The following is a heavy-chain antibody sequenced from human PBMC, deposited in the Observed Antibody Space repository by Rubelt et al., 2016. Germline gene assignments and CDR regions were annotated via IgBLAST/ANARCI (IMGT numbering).Heavy chain of an antibody. CDR3: TTDRYYYDSNGFPWFDP. J-gene: IGHJ5*02. CDR1: GFTFSNAW. D-gene: IGHD3-22*01. CDR2: IKSKTDGGTT. V-gene: IGHV3-15*01. Sequence: SLRLSCAASGFTFSNAWMSRVRQAPGKGLEWVGRIKSKTDGGTTDYAAPVKGRFTISRDDSKNTLYLQMNSLKTEDTAVYYCTTDRYYYDSNGFPWFDPWGQGTLVTVSS.